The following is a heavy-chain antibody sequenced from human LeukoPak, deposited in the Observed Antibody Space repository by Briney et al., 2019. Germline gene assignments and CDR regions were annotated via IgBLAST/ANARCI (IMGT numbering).Heavy chain of an antibody. D-gene: IGHD3-22*01. CDR1: GYTFTSYG. CDR2: ISAYIGNT. V-gene: IGHV1-18*01. Sequence: ASVKVSCKASGYTFTSYGFTWVRQAPGQGLEGMGWISAYIGNTKYAQRLQGRVTLTTDTSTSTAYMELSSLRSEDTAIYYCAREDYYDSGSSDYWGQGTLVTVSS. CDR3: AREDYYDSGSSDY. J-gene: IGHJ4*02.